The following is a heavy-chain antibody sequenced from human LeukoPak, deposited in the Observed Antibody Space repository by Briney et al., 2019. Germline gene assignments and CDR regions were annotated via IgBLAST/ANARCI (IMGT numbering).Heavy chain of an antibody. J-gene: IGHJ4*02. CDR3: AKETFFSGSYYAY. D-gene: IGHD1-26*01. V-gene: IGHV3-33*06. CDR2: IWYDGSNK. Sequence: GRSLRLSCAASGFTFSSYGMHWVRQAPGKGLEWVAVIWYDGSNKYYADSVKGRFTISRDNSKNTLYLQMNSLRAEDTAVYYCAKETFFSGSYYAYWGQGTLVTVSS. CDR1: GFTFSSYG.